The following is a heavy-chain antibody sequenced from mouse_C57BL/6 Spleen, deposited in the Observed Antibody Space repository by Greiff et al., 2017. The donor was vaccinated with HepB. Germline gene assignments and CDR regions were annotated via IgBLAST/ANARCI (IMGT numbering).Heavy chain of an antibody. Sequence: VQLVESGAELVRPGASVTLSCKASGYTFTDYEMHWVKQTPVHGLEWIGAIDPETGGTAYNQKFKGKAILTADKSSSTAYMELRSLTSEDSAVYYCTKVAYGSRWGQGTSVTVSS. D-gene: IGHD1-1*01. J-gene: IGHJ4*01. CDR1: GYTFTDYE. CDR3: TKVAYGSR. CDR2: IDPETGGT. V-gene: IGHV1-15*01.